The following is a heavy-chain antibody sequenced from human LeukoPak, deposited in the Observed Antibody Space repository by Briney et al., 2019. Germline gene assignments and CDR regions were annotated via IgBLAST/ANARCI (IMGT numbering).Heavy chain of an antibody. V-gene: IGHV3-7*01. CDR3: ARGRFCSSTSCSHFDI. CDR1: GFTFSRYW. Sequence: PGGSLRLSCAASAASGFTFSRYWMSWVRQAPGKGLEWVANIKQDGSEKYYVDSVKGRFTISRDNAKNSLFLQMNSLRAEDTAVYYCARGRFCSSTSCSHFDIWGQGTLVTVSS. CDR2: IKQDGSEK. J-gene: IGHJ4*02. D-gene: IGHD2-2*01.